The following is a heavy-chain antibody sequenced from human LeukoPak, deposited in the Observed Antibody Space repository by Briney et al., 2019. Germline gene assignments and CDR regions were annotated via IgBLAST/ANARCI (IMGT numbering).Heavy chain of an antibody. CDR3: ARGVPAVPPVNWFDP. J-gene: IGHJ5*02. Sequence: SSVKVSRKCSGGTFSSYAISWVRQPPGQGLEWVGGIIPIVGTANYAQKFQGRVTITADESTSTAYMEMSSLRSEDTAVYYCARGVPAVPPVNWFDPWGQGTLVTVSS. V-gene: IGHV1-69*13. D-gene: IGHD2-2*01. CDR2: IIPIVGTA. CDR1: GGTFSSYA.